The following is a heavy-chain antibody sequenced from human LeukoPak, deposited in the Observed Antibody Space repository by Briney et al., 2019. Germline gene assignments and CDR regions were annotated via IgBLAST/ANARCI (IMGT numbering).Heavy chain of an antibody. CDR3: AKDSPRYSSSWYYFDY. CDR1: GFTFDDYA. V-gene: IGHV3-9*01. CDR2: ISWNSGSI. D-gene: IGHD6-13*01. J-gene: IGHJ4*02. Sequence: GGSLRLSCAASGFTFDDYAMHWVRQAPGKGLEWVSGISWNSGSIGYADSVKGRFTISRDNAKNSLYLQMNSLRAEDTALYYCAKDSPRYSSSWYYFDYWGQGALVTVSS.